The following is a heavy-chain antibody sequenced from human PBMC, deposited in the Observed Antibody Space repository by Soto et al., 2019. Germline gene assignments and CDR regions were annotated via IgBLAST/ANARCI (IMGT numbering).Heavy chain of an antibody. V-gene: IGHV3-66*01. CDR2: IYSGGNT. J-gene: IGHJ3*02. Sequence: EVQLVESGGDLVQPGGSLRLSCAASGFTVSSYYMTWVRQAPGKGLECVSVIYSGGNTYYADSVKGRFTISRDNSKNMLFLQMNSLRVEDTAVYSCAREMSESDAFDIWGQGTMVTVSS. CDR3: AREMSESDAFDI. CDR1: GFTVSSYY.